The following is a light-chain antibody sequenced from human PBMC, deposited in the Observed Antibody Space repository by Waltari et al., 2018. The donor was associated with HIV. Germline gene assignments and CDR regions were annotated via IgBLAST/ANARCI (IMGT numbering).Light chain of an antibody. CDR2: LGS. J-gene: IGKJ1*01. V-gene: IGKV2-28*01. CDR1: HSLLNSNGYNY. Sequence: DIVMTQSPLSLPVIPGEPASISCRSSHSLLNSNGYNYLDWYLQKPGQSPQLLIYLGSNRASGVPDRFSGSGSGTDFTLKISRVEAEDVGVYYCMQALQSPRTFGQGTTVEIK. CDR3: MQALQSPRT.